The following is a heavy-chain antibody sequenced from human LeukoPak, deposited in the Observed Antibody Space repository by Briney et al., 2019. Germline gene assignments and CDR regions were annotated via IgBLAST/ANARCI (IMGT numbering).Heavy chain of an antibody. D-gene: IGHD6-13*01. CDR1: GGSINNFY. V-gene: IGHV4-4*07. CDR2: IYTSGST. Sequence: PSETLSLTCTVSGGSINNFYWTWIRQPAGKGLEWIGRIYTSGSTNYNPSLESRVTMSLDTSKNQFSLKLRSVTAADTAVYYCARGFGSSWYYFDYWGQGTLVTVSS. CDR3: ARGFGSSWYYFDY. J-gene: IGHJ4*02.